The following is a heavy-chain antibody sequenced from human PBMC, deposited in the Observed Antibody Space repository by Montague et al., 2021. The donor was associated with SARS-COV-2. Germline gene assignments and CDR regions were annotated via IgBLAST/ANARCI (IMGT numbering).Heavy chain of an antibody. D-gene: IGHD2-15*01. Sequence: SETLSPTCTVSGDSITSYYWNWIRQPPGKGLEWIGYIYNSGTIKYNPSVKSRVTISVDTSKNQFSLKLNSVTAADTAVYYCARVGGYCSGCSCYYWFDPWGQGTLVTVSS. CDR3: ARVGGYCSGCSCYYWFDP. V-gene: IGHV4-59*01. J-gene: IGHJ5*02. CDR2: IYNSGTI. CDR1: GDSITSYY.